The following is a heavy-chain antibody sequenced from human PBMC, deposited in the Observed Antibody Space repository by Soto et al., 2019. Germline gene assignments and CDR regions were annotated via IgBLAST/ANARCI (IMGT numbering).Heavy chain of an antibody. D-gene: IGHD6-19*01. CDR3: ARAGGLGAVAADY. CDR1: CGSIINVGYS. Sequence: SETLSLTYAVFCGSIINVGYSWSWIRQPPGKGLEWIGYIYHSGSTYYNPSLKSRVTISVDRSKNQFSLKLSSVTAADTAVYYCARAGGLGAVAADYWGQGTLVTVSS. J-gene: IGHJ4*02. CDR2: IYHSGST. V-gene: IGHV4-30-2*01.